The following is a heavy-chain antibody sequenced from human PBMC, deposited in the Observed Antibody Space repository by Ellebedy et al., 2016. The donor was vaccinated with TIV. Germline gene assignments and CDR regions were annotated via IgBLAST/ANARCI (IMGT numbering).Heavy chain of an antibody. D-gene: IGHD2-2*01. CDR1: GFTFSSYG. V-gene: IGHV3-23*01. J-gene: IGHJ4*02. Sequence: PGGSLRLSCAASGFTFSSYGMNWVRQVPGKGLEWVSGISPSGGSTYYADSVKGRFTISRDNSKNTLYLQMNSLRAEDAAVYYCAKNGETRPLDYWGQGTLVTVSS. CDR3: AKNGETRPLDY. CDR2: ISPSGGST.